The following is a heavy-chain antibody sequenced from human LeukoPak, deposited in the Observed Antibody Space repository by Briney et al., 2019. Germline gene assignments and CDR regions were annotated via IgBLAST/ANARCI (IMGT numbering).Heavy chain of an antibody. V-gene: IGHV1-8*02. J-gene: IGHJ4*02. D-gene: IGHD1-1*01. CDR3: ARGGGRYNWNLVY. CDR1: GGTFSSYA. CDR2: MNPNSGNT. Sequence: ASVKVSCKASGGTFSSYAISWARQAPGQGLEWMGWMNPNSGNTGYAQKFQGRVTMTRNTSISTAYMELSSLRSEDTAVYYCARGGGRYNWNLVYWGQGTLVTVSS.